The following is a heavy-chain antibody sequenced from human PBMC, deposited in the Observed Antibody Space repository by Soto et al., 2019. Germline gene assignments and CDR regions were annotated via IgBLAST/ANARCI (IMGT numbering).Heavy chain of an antibody. J-gene: IGHJ4*02. D-gene: IGHD3-9*01. CDR1: GYTFTSYR. CDR3: AILDLERRYLDRFAF. Sequence: QVQLVQSGAEVKKPGASVKVSCKASGYTFTSYRISWVRQAPGQGLEWMGWISAYNGHTNYAQKLQGRVTMTTDTSPTTTYMAPRRLRSDDTPVYSCAILDLERRYLDRFAFWCQGTLVTLSS. CDR2: ISAYNGHT. V-gene: IGHV1-18*01.